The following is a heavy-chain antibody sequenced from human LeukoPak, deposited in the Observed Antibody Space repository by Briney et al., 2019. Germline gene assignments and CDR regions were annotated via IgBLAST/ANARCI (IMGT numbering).Heavy chain of an antibody. CDR2: IKQVGSEK. J-gene: IGHJ4*02. Sequence: GGSLRLSCAASGFTFSSYWMSWVRQGPGEGLECVANIKQVGSEKYYVDSVKGRFTISRDNAKNSLYLQMNSLRAEDTAVYYCARGDLYGSGSPEFYFDYWGQGTLVTVSS. V-gene: IGHV3-7*05. CDR3: ARGDLYGSGSPEFYFDY. D-gene: IGHD3-10*01. CDR1: GFTFSSYW.